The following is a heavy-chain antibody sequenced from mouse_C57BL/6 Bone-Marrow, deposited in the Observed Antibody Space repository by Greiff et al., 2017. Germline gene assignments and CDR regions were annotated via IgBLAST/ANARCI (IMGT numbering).Heavy chain of an antibody. D-gene: IGHD1-1*02. V-gene: IGHV1-81*01. CDR3: ARADIGYIYGAWIAY. J-gene: IGHJ3*01. CDR2: IYPRSGNT. Sequence: VKLQESGAELARPGASVKLSCKASGYTFTSYGISWVKQRTGQGLEWIGEIYPRSGNTYYNEKFKGKATMTADKSSSTAYMELRSLTSDDSAVYFCARADIGYIYGAWIAYWGQGTLVTVSA. CDR1: GYTFTSYG.